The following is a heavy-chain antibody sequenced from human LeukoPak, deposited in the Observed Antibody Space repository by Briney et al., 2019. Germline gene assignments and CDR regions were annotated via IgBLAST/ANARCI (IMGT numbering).Heavy chain of an antibody. CDR2: IYPGDSDT. CDR1: GYSFTSYW. CDR3: AIHVLWFGELLPYYFDY. V-gene: IGHV5-51*01. D-gene: IGHD3-10*01. Sequence: GESPKISCKGSGYSFTSYWIGWVRQLPGKGLEWMGIIYPGDSDTRYSPSFQGQVTISADKSNSTAYLPWSSLKASDTAMYYCAIHVLWFGELLPYYFDYWGQGTLVTVSS. J-gene: IGHJ4*02.